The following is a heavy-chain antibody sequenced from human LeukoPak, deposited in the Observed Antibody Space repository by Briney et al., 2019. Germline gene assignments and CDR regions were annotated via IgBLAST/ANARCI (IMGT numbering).Heavy chain of an antibody. CDR1: GFTFSGYA. CDR3: AKRSGYDSGYFDY. D-gene: IGHD5-12*01. Sequence: GGSLRLSCAVSGFTFSGYAMSWVRQAPGKGLEWVSAISGSGGSTYHADSVRGRFTISRDNSKNTLYLQMNSLRAEDTAVYYCAKRSGYDSGYFDYWGQGTLVTVSS. J-gene: IGHJ4*02. V-gene: IGHV3-23*01. CDR2: ISGSGGST.